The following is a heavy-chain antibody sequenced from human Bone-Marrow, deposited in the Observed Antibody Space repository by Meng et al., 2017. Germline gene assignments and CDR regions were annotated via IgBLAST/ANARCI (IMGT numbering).Heavy chain of an antibody. CDR1: GFPFNKYW. CDR2: IKSDGSMT. V-gene: IGHV3-74*01. CDR3: ATGRGSSYSDY. Sequence: EVQMVESGGGLVQPGGSLILSCAASGFPFNKYWMHWVRQAPGKGLVWVSRIKSDGSMTNYADSVKGRFTISRDNAKNTLYLQMNSLTTEDTAVYYCATGRGSSYSDYWGQGTLVTVSS. J-gene: IGHJ4*02. D-gene: IGHD3-10*01.